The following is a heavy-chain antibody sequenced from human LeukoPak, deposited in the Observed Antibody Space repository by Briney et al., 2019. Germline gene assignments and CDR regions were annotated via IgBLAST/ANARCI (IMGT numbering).Heavy chain of an antibody. CDR2: IIPIFGTA. CDR1: GGTFSSYA. CDR3: ATGGYYDSSGYLNWFDP. J-gene: IGHJ5*02. D-gene: IGHD3-22*01. V-gene: IGHV1-69*06. Sequence: GASVKVSCKASGGTFSSYAISWVRQAPGQGLEWMGGIIPIFGTANYAQKFQGRVTMTEDTSTDTAYMELSSLRSEDTAVYYCATGGYYDSSGYLNWFDPWGQGTLVTVSS.